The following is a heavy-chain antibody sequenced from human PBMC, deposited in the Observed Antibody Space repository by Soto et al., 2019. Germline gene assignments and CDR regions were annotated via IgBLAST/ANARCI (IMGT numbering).Heavy chain of an antibody. Sequence: SETLSLTCTVSGGSISSSSYYWGWIRQPPGKGLEWIGSIYYSGSTYYNPSLKSRVTISVDTSKNQFSLKLSSVTAADTAVYYCARQWDGDYEPGLDVWGKGTTVTVSS. V-gene: IGHV4-39*01. D-gene: IGHD4-17*01. CDR1: GGSISSSSYY. CDR2: IYYSGST. J-gene: IGHJ6*04. CDR3: ARQWDGDYEPGLDV.